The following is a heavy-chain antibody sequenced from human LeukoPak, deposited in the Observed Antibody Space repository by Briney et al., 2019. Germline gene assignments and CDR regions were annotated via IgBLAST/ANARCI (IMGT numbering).Heavy chain of an antibody. Sequence: PGGSLRLSCAASGFTFSTYAFSWVRQAPGKGLEWVSSIRDSTSDINYADSVKGRFTISRDNAKNSLYLQMNSLRAEDTAVYYCARDQGHYYYYMDVWGKGTTVTVSS. CDR2: IRDSTSDI. V-gene: IGHV3-21*01. CDR1: GFTFSTYA. J-gene: IGHJ6*03. CDR3: ARDQGHYYYYMDV.